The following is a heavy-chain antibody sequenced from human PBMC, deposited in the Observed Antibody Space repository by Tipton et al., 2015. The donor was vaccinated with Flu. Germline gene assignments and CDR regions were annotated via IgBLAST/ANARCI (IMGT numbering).Heavy chain of an antibody. D-gene: IGHD6-19*01. J-gene: IGHJ4*02. CDR2: VYSTEST. CDR1: GDSISSYY. V-gene: IGHV4-59*01. Sequence: GLVKPSETLSLTCTVSGDSISSYYYSWIRQAPGKGLEWIGYVYSTESTNYNPSLKSRVTISVDTSKNQFSLMLVSVTAADTAVYYCARGPYNTAWYGTGFDYWSQGTLVSVSS. CDR3: ARGPYNTAWYGTGFDY.